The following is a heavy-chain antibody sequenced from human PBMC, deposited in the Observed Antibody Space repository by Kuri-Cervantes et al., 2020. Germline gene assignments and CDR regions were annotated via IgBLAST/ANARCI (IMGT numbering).Heavy chain of an antibody. D-gene: IGHD4-17*01. Sequence: LSLTCAASGFTFSSYSMNWVRQAPGKGLEWVSYISSSSSTIYYADSVKGRFTISRDNAKNSLYLQMNSLRDEDTAVYYCARGVSYGDYGYYYYGMDVWGQGTTVTVSS. CDR1: GFTFSSYS. CDR3: ARGVSYGDYGYYYYGMDV. V-gene: IGHV3-48*02. J-gene: IGHJ6*02. CDR2: ISSSSSTI.